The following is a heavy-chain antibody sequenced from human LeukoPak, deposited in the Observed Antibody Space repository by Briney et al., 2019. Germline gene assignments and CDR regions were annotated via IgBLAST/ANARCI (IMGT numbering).Heavy chain of an antibody. CDR2: INSDGSST. D-gene: IGHD3-22*01. J-gene: IGHJ4*02. CDR1: GFTFSSYW. CDR3: ARVTYYYDSSGYPPDY. V-gene: IGHV3-74*01. Sequence: PRGSLRLSCAASGFTFSSYWMHWVRQAPGKGLVWVSRINSDGSSTSYADSVKGRFTISRDNAKNTLYLQMNSLRAEDTAVYYCARVTYYYDSSGYPPDYWGQGTLVTVSS.